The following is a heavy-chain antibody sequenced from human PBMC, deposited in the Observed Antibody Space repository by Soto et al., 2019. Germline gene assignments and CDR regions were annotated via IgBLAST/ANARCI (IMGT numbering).Heavy chain of an antibody. CDR3: ARQDGSGIYYFDS. J-gene: IGHJ4*01. D-gene: IGHD3-10*01. V-gene: IGHV5-51*01. Sequence: PGESLKISCKVSGYSFSYYWIAWVRHVPGKGLVWLVIIYPGDSDTRYSPSFQVQVTISADKSINTAYLQWSSLKASDTAMYYCARQDGSGIYYFDSWGHGTLVTVSS. CDR2: IYPGDSDT. CDR1: GYSFSYYW.